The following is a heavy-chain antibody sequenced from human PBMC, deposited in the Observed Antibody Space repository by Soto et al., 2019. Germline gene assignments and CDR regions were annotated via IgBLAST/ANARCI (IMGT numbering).Heavy chain of an antibody. J-gene: IGHJ4*02. CDR1: GFTFSSYW. V-gene: IGHV3-74*01. CDR3: ARVGQGRYYFDY. CDR2: INRDGTST. Sequence: EVQLVESGGGLVQPGGSLRLSCAGSGFTFSSYWMHWVRQAPGKGLVWVSRINRDGTSTSYADSVKGRFTISRGNAKNTLYLQMNSLRAEDTAVYYCARVGQGRYYFDYWGQGTLVTVSS.